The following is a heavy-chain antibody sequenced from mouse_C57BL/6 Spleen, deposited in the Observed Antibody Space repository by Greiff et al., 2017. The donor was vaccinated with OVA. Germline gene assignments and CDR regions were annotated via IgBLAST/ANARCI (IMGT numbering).Heavy chain of an antibody. CDR2: IDPSDSYT. V-gene: IGHV1-50*01. CDR3: ARGGNY. J-gene: IGHJ2*01. Sequence: VQLQQPGAELVKPGASVKLSCKASGYTFTSYWMQWVKQRPGQGLEWIGEIDPSDSYTNYNQKFKGKATLTVDTSSSTAYMQLSSLTSEDSAVYYCARGGNYWGQGTTRTVSS. CDR1: GYTFTSYW.